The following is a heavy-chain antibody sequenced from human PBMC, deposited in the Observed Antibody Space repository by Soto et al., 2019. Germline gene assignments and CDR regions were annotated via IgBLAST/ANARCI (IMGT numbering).Heavy chain of an antibody. V-gene: IGHV3-48*02. J-gene: IGHJ5*02. CDR1: GFTVSSNY. CDR3: ARERAVGIAVALNWFDP. CDR2: ISSSSSTI. Sequence: GGSLRLSCAASGFTVSSNYMTWVRQAPGKGLEWVSYISSSSSTIYYADSVKGRFTISRDNAKNSLYLQMNSLRDEDTAVYYCARERAVGIAVALNWFDPWGQGTLVTSPQ. D-gene: IGHD6-19*01.